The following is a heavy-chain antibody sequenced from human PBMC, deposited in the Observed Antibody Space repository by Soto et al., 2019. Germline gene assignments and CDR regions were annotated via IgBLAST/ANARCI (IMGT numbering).Heavy chain of an antibody. Sequence: SETLSLTCAVYGGSFSGYYWSWIRQPPGKGLEWIGEINHSGSTNYNPSLKSRVTISVDTSKNQFSLKLSSVTAADTAVYYCARGPHYYGSGSYSVRYYMDVWGKGTTVTVSS. CDR3: ARGPHYYGSGSYSVRYYMDV. V-gene: IGHV4-34*01. CDR1: GGSFSGYY. D-gene: IGHD3-10*01. CDR2: INHSGST. J-gene: IGHJ6*03.